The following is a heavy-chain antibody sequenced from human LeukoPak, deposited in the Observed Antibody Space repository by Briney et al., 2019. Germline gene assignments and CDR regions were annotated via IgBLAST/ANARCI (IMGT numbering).Heavy chain of an antibody. V-gene: IGHV3-23*01. CDR2: VNGNGGST. CDR1: GFSFSTYA. J-gene: IGHJ4*02. D-gene: IGHD2-2*01. CDR3: AKWGYCSSTSCPTVGFDY. Sequence: GGSLRLSCAASGFSFSTYAMSWVRQAPGKGLEWVSGVNGNGGSTSYADSAKGRFTIFRDNSKNTVYLQMNSLRVEDTAVYYCAKWGYCSSTSCPTVGFDYWGQGTLVTVSS.